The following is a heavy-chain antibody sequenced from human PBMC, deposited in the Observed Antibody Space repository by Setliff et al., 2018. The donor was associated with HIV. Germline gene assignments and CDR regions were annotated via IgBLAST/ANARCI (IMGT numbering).Heavy chain of an antibody. CDR1: GDSISSGSYY. J-gene: IGHJ4*02. V-gene: IGHV4-61*02. CDR2: IYTSGTT. D-gene: IGHD3-22*01. Sequence: KTSETLSLTCTVSGDSISSGSYYWSWIRQPAGKGLEWIGRIYTSGTTNYNPSLKSRVTISVDTSKNQFSLKLSSVTAADTAVYYCAHYYYDTSGQPFDYWGQGTLVTVSS. CDR3: AHYYYDTSGQPFDY.